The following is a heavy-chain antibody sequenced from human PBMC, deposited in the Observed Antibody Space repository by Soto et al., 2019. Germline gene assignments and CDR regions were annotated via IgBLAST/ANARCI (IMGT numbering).Heavy chain of an antibody. CDR3: TRGGDPYKTGH. CDR1: GGSLSSYD. V-gene: IGHV4-59*01. CDR2: IHYSGST. J-gene: IGHJ4*02. D-gene: IGHD2-21*01. Sequence: SETLSLTCVVSGGSLSSYDWSWIRQPPGKGLEWIGFIHYSGSTNYNPSLKGRVTTSVDTSKNQFSLKLTSVNTADTAIYYCTRGGDPYKTGHWGQGTLVTVSS.